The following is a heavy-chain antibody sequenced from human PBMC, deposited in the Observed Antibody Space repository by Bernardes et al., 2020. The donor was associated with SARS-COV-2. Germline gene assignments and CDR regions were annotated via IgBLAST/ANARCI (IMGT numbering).Heavy chain of an antibody. Sequence: GSLRLSCAASGFTLSNYWMSWVRQAPGKGLEWVANINQDGTEKDYVDSVKARFSISRDNAKNSLYLQMNSLRAEDTALYYCARFERYCSTFSCYHFDYWGQGTLVTVSS. V-gene: IGHV3-7*01. CDR3: ARFERYCSTFSCYHFDY. CDR1: GFTLSNYW. J-gene: IGHJ4*02. D-gene: IGHD2-2*01. CDR2: INQDGTEK.